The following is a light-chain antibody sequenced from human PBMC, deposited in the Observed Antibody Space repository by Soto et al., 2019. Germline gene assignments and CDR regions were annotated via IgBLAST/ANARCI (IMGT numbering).Light chain of an antibody. Sequence: DIARTQAPLSLPVTPGEPASISCRSSQSLLHSNGYNYLDWYLQKPGQSPQLLIYLGSYRASGVPDRFSGSGSGTDFTLKISRVEAGDVGVYYCMQTLQTWTLGQGTKVDIK. J-gene: IGKJ1*01. V-gene: IGKV2-28*01. CDR3: MQTLQTWT. CDR2: LGS. CDR1: QSLLHSNGYNY.